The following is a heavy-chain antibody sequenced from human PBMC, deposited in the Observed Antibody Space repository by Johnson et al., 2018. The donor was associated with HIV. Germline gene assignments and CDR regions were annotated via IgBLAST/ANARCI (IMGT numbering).Heavy chain of an antibody. CDR2: IRSDGSNK. V-gene: IGHV3-30*02. J-gene: IGHJ3*02. Sequence: QVQLVESGGGVVQPGGSLRLSCAASGFTFSSYGMHWVRQAPGKGLAWVAFIRSDGSNKYYAASVKGRFTISRDNSKNTLYLQMNSLRAEDTAVYYCASPIEYSSSADAFDIWGQGTMVTVSS. CDR3: ASPIEYSSSADAFDI. CDR1: GFTFSSYG. D-gene: IGHD6-6*01.